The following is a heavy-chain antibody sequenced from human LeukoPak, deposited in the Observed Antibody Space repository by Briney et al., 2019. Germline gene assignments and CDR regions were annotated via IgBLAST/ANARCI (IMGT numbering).Heavy chain of an antibody. J-gene: IGHJ4*02. CDR1: GFTFNSYA. CDR2: ISGSGDNT. CDR3: ARSSSTSCYRY. D-gene: IGHD2-2*01. Sequence: PGGSLRLSCAASGFTFNSYAMSWVRQAPGKGLEWVSAISGSGDNTYYADSVKGRFTISRDNSKNTLYLQMNSLRAEDTAVYYCARSSSTSCYRYWGQGTLVTVSS. V-gene: IGHV3-23*01.